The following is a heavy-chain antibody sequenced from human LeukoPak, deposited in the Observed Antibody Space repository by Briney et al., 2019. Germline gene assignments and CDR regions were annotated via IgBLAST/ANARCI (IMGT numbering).Heavy chain of an antibody. J-gene: IGHJ4*02. V-gene: IGHV4-39*01. CDR3: ATRQGSSSHFDY. CDR1: GGSISSSSYY. CDR2: IYYSGST. D-gene: IGHD6-6*01. Sequence: SETLSLTCTVSGGSISSSSYYWGWVRQPPGTGLEWIGSIYYSGSTYYNPSLKSRVTISVDTSKNQFSLKLSSVTAADTAVYYCATRQGSSSHFDYWGQGTLVTVSS.